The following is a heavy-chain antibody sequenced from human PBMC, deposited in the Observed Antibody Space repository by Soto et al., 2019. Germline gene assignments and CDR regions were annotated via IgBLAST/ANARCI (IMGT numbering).Heavy chain of an antibody. D-gene: IGHD2-15*01. J-gene: IGHJ6*02. CDR2: INSDGSST. V-gene: IGHV3-74*01. Sequence: EVQLVESGGGLTQPGTSLRLSCAATGFTFSNFWMHWVRQAPGKGLVWVARINSDGSSTSYADSVKGRFTISRDNAKNTLYVQMNSLRAEDTAVYYCARDLRYCSGGTCYLYYYGMDVWGPGTTVTVSS. CDR3: ARDLRYCSGGTCYLYYYGMDV. CDR1: GFTFSNFW.